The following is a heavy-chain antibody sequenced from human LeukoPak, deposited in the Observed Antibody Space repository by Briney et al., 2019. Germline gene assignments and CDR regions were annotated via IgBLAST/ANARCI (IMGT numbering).Heavy chain of an antibody. D-gene: IGHD6-13*01. CDR2: INPSGGGT. CDR3: ARDVSYSGSRDAWWFDP. V-gene: IGHV1-46*01. CDR1: GYTFTNHY. J-gene: IGHJ5*02. Sequence: ASVTVSFTASGYTFTNHYMHWVRQAPGQGLEWMGIINPSGGGTSYAQKFQGRVTMTRDMATNTFYMELSSLRFDDTAVYYCARDVSYSGSRDAWWFDPWGQGTLVTVSS.